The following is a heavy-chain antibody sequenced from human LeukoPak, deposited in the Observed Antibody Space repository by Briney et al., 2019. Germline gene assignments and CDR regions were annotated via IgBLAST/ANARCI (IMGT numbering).Heavy chain of an antibody. J-gene: IGHJ6*03. CDR3: ARMYYDFWSGDMGYYMDV. V-gene: IGHV4-4*07. D-gene: IGHD3-3*01. CDR2: IYTSGST. Sequence: SETLSLTCTVSGGSISSYYWSWIRQPAGKGLEWIGRIYTSGSTNYNPSLKSRVTMSVDTSKNQFSLKLSSVTAADTAVYYCARMYYDFWSGDMGYYMDVWGKGTTVTVSS. CDR1: GGSISSYY.